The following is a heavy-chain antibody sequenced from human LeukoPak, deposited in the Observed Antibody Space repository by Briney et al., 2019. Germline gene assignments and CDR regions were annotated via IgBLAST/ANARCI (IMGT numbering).Heavy chain of an antibody. J-gene: IGHJ6*03. D-gene: IGHD3-22*01. CDR1: GYSISSGYY. Sequence: SETLSLTCTVSGYSISSGYYWGWIRQPPGKGLEWIGSIYHSGSTYYNPSLKSRVTISVDTSKNQFSLKLSSVTAADTAVYYCATLRDYYDSSGYYRRRYYMDVWGKGTTVTISS. CDR2: IYHSGST. V-gene: IGHV4-38-2*02. CDR3: ATLRDYYDSSGYYRRRYYMDV.